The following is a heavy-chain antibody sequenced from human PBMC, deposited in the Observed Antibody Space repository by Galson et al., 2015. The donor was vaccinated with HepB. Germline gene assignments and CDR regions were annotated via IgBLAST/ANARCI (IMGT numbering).Heavy chain of an antibody. CDR2: ISWNSGSI. J-gene: IGHJ6*02. CDR3: AKGGSGLLYYYYGMDV. D-gene: IGHD3-9*01. Sequence: SLRLSCAASGFTFDDYAMHWVRQAPGKGLEWVSGISWNSGSIGYADSVKGRFTISRDNAKNSLYLQMNSLRAEDTALYYCAKGGSGLLYYYYGMDVWGQGTTVTVSS. CDR1: GFTFDDYA. V-gene: IGHV3-9*01.